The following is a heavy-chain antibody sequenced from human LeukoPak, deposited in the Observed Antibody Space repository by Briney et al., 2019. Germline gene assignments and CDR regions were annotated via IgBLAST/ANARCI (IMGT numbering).Heavy chain of an antibody. CDR2: ISSSGGST. CDR3: AKDIQLST. D-gene: IGHD3-16*02. J-gene: IGHJ3*01. Sequence: PGGSLRLSCSASGFTFSTYAMHWVRQAPGKGLEYVSAISSSGGSTYYADSVKGRFTISRDNSKNMLSLQMNSLRVEDTAIYYCAKDIQLSTWGLGTMVTVSS. V-gene: IGHV3-64*04. CDR1: GFTFSTYA.